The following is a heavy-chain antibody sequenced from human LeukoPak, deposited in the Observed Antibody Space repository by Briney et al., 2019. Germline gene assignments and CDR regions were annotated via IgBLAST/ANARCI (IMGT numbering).Heavy chain of an antibody. Sequence: SETLSLTCTGSGGSISSYYWSWIRQPPGKGMKWIGYIYYSGRTNYNPSLKSRVTISVDTSKNQFSLRLSSVTAADTAVYYCARGVVVVTPQWYFDLWGRGTLVTVSS. CDR1: GGSISSYY. CDR2: IYYSGRT. V-gene: IGHV4-59*01. D-gene: IGHD2-21*02. CDR3: ARGVVVVTPQWYFDL. J-gene: IGHJ2*01.